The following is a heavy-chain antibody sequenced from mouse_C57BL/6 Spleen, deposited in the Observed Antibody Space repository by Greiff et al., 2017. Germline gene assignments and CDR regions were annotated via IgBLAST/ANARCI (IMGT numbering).Heavy chain of an antibody. CDR1: GFTFSNYW. D-gene: IGHD2-2*01. CDR3: TGWVKNAMDY. J-gene: IGHJ4*01. V-gene: IGHV6-3*01. CDR2: IRLKSDNYAT. Sequence: EVKVEESGGGLVQPGGSMKLSCVASGFTFSNYWMNWVRQSPEKGLEWVAQIRLKSDNYATHYAESVKGSFTISRDDSKSSVYLQMNNLRAEDTGIYYCTGWVKNAMDYWGQGTSVTVSS.